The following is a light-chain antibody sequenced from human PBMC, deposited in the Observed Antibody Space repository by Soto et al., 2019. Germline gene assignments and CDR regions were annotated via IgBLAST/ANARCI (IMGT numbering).Light chain of an antibody. J-gene: IGKJ1*01. CDR3: QHYNNWPPWT. Sequence: ERGMTHVPATRSLSPGDISTFSCMSIQSVSSNLAWYQQKPGQAPRLLIYGASIRATGIPARFSGSGSGTEFTLTISSLQSEDFAVYYCQHYNNWPPWTFGQGTKVDIK. V-gene: IGKV3-15*01. CDR2: GAS. CDR1: QSVSSN.